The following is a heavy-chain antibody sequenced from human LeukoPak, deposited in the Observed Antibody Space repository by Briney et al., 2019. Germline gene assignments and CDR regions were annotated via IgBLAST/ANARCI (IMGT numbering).Heavy chain of an antibody. Sequence: SGGSLRLSCAASGIIFSKYGMSWVRQAPGKGLEWVATVLGSGVPTYYAESVQGRFTISRDNPKNTLYLQMSSLRAEDTAIYYCAKDPNGDYIGTFDIWGQGTMVIVS. CDR3: AKDPNGDYIGTFDI. CDR2: VLGSGVPT. CDR1: GIIFSKYG. V-gene: IGHV3-23*01. D-gene: IGHD4-17*01. J-gene: IGHJ3*02.